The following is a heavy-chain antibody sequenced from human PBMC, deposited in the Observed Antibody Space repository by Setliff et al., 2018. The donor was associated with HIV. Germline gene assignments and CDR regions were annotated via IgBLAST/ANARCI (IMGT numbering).Heavy chain of an antibody. D-gene: IGHD1-26*01. J-gene: IGHJ4*02. CDR3: ARARGSPTSYFDY. Sequence: PGGSLRLSCAASGFTFSGYSMHWVRQAPGKGLEWVSCISSSSSYIYYADSVKGRFTISRDNAKNSLYLQMNSLSAEDTAVYYCARARGSPTSYFDYWGQGTLVTVSS. CDR1: GFTFSGYS. V-gene: IGHV3-21*01. CDR2: ISSSSSYI.